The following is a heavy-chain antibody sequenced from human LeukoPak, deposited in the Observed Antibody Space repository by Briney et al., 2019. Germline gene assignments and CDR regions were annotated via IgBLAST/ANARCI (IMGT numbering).Heavy chain of an antibody. CDR2: IWYDGSNK. CDR3: AMRDRGYGLDI. J-gene: IGHJ3*02. Sequence: GRSLRLSCAASGFTFSSYGMHWVRQAPGKGLEWVAVIWYDGSNKYYADSVKGRFTISRDNSKNTFYLQMNSLRVEDTAVYYCAMRDRGYGLDIWGQGTMVTVSS. V-gene: IGHV3-33*01. D-gene: IGHD3-10*01. CDR1: GFTFSSYG.